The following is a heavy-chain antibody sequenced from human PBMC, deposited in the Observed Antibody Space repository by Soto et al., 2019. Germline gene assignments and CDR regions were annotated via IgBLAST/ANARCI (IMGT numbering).Heavy chain of an antibody. V-gene: IGHV3-53*01. CDR3: AWVSSGPALYES. Sequence: GGSLRLSCAASGFTVSSNYMSWVRQAPGKGLEWVSVIYSGGSTYYADSVKGRFTISRDNAKNTLYLQMNSLRADDTAVYYCAWVSSGPALYESWGQGTLVTVSS. CDR1: GFTVSSNY. D-gene: IGHD2-15*01. CDR2: IYSGGST. J-gene: IGHJ5*02.